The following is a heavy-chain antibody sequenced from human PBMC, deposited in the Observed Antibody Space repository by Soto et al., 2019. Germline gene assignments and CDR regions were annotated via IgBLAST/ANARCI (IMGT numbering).Heavy chain of an antibody. V-gene: IGHV4-59*01. CDR2: IYYSGTT. CDR1: GSSIGSYH. CDR3: SRGLWGCSGRICYSSLDV. D-gene: IGHD2-15*01. J-gene: IGHJ6*02. Sequence: SETLSLTCTVSGSSIGSYHWNWIRQSPGRGLEWIGNIYYSGTTNYNPSLKSRVVISVDTSNNQFSLRLSSVTAADTAVYYCSRGLWGCSGRICYSSLDVWGQGTTVTVS.